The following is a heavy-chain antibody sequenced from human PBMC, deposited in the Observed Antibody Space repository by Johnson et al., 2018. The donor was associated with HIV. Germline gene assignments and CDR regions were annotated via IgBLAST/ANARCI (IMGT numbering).Heavy chain of an antibody. D-gene: IGHD2-8*01. CDR1: GFTVSSNY. CDR2: IYSGGSP. CDR3: ARLGLTDAFDI. J-gene: IGHJ3*02. V-gene: IGHV3-66*01. Sequence: VQLVESGGGFVQPGGSLRLSCAASGFTVSSNYMSWVRQAPGKGLEWVSVIYSGGSPYYADSVKGRFTISRDNSKNTLYLQMNSLRAEDTAVYYCARLGLTDAFDIWGQGTMVTVSP.